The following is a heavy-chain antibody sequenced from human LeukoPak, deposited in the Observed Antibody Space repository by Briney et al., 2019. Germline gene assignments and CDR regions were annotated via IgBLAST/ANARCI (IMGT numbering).Heavy chain of an antibody. Sequence: GRSLRLSCAASGFTFSSYGIHWVRQAPGKGLEWVAVIAYDGSKIWYADSVKGRFTISRDNSKNTLYLQMNSLRAEDTAVYYCARPQLNDAFDIWGQGTMVTVSS. V-gene: IGHV3-30*03. CDR3: ARPQLNDAFDI. J-gene: IGHJ3*02. CDR1: GFTFSSYG. CDR2: IAYDGSKI. D-gene: IGHD1-1*01.